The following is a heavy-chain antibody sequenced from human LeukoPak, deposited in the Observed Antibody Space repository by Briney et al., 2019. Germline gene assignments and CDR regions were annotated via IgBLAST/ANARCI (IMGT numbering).Heavy chain of an antibody. Sequence: PGESLKISCKGSGYSFTSYWISWVRQMPGKGLEWMGRIDPSDSYTNYSPSFQGHVTISADKSISTAYLQWSSLKAPDTAMYYCARHPGDSSSWYGLTSRNWFDPWGQGTLVTVSS. V-gene: IGHV5-10-1*01. D-gene: IGHD6-13*01. J-gene: IGHJ5*02. CDR3: ARHPGDSSSWYGLTSRNWFDP. CDR1: GYSFTSYW. CDR2: IDPSDSYT.